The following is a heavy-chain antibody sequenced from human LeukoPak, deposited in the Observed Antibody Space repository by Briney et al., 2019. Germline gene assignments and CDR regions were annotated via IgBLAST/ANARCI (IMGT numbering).Heavy chain of an antibody. D-gene: IGHD2-2*01. CDR1: GGSISSSNW. J-gene: IGHJ4*02. V-gene: IGHV4-4*02. CDR2: IYHSGST. Sequence: PSETLSLTCAVSGGSISSSNWWSWVRQPPGKGLEWIGEIYHSGSTNYNPSLKSRVTISVDKSKNQFSLKLSSVTAADTAVYYCARDRSDSIVVVPAAMSWGFDYWGQGTLVTVSS. CDR3: ARDRSDSIVVVPAAMSWGFDY.